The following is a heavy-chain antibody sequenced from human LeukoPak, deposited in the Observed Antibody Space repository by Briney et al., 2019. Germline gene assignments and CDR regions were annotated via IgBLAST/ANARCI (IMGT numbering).Heavy chain of an antibody. CDR2: ISGSGDST. J-gene: IGHJ4*02. D-gene: IGHD6-13*01. Sequence: PGGSLRLACAASGFTFSTYAMSWVRQAPGKGLEWVSGISGSGDSTNYADSVKGRFTISRDNSKNTLYLQMNRMRAEDAAVYYCAKDRSDSSTWYAGSHWGQGTLVTVSS. V-gene: IGHV3-23*01. CDR3: AKDRSDSSTWYAGSH. CDR1: GFTFSTYA.